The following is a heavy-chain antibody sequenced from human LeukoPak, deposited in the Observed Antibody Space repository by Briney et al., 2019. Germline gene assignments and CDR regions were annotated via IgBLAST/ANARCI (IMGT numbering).Heavy chain of an antibody. CDR2: VKSKTDGGTT. D-gene: IGHD6-19*01. V-gene: IGHV3-15*01. CDR1: GFTFSNAW. CDR3: AHSSGWSLH. J-gene: IGHJ4*02. Sequence: GGSLRLSCAASGFTFSNAWMSWVRQAPGKGLEWVGRVKSKTDGGTTDYAAPVKGRFTISRDNSKNTLYLQMNSLRAEDTAAYYCAHSSGWSLHWGQGTLVTVSS.